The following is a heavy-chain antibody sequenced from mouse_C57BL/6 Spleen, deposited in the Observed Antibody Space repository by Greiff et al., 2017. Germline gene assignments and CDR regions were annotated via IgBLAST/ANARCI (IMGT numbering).Heavy chain of an antibody. Sequence: EVQLQQSGPELVKPGASVKISCKASGYTFTDYYMNWVKQSHGKSLEWIGDINPNNGGTRYNQKFKGKATLTVDKSSSTAYMELRSLTSEDSAVYYCARELGPFDYWGQGTTLTVSS. CDR2: INPNNGGT. D-gene: IGHD4-1*01. CDR1: GYTFTDYY. V-gene: IGHV1-26*01. CDR3: ARELGPFDY. J-gene: IGHJ2*01.